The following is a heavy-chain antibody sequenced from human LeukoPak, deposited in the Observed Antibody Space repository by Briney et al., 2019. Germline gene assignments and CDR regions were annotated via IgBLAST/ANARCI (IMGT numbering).Heavy chain of an antibody. J-gene: IGHJ5*02. D-gene: IGHD3-10*01. CDR1: GFTFSSYA. V-gene: IGHV3-30*04. CDR2: ISYDGSNK. Sequence: GRSLRLSCAASGFTFSSYAMHWVRQAPGKGLEWVAVISYDGSNKYYADSVKGRFTISRDNSKNTLYLQMNSLRAEDTAVYYCARETPRFGESNWFDPWGQGTLVTVSS. CDR3: ARETPRFGESNWFDP.